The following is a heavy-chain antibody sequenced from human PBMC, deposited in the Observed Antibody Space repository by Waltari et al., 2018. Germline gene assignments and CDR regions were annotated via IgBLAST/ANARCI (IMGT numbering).Heavy chain of an antibody. D-gene: IGHD3-22*01. CDR1: GFSLSPSGMC. CDR2: IDWDDDK. CDR3: ARDRDSSGYYYAFDI. Sequence: QVTLRESGPALVKPTQTLPLTCPFSGFSLSPSGMCVSWIRPPPGKALEWLARIDWDDDKDYSTSLKTRLTISKDTSKNQVVLTMTNMDPVDTATYYCARDRDSSGYYYAFDIWGQGTMVTVSS. J-gene: IGHJ3*02. V-gene: IGHV2-70*15.